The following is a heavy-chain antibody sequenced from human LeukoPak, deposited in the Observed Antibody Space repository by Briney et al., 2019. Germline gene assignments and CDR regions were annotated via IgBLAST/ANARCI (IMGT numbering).Heavy chain of an antibody. Sequence: MASETLSLTCAVYGGSFSGYYWSWIRQPPGKGLEWIGEINHSGSTNYNPSLKSRVTISVDTSNNQFSLKLTSVTAADTAVYYCARTGGSFYFYYYMDVWGKGTTVTVSS. J-gene: IGHJ6*03. CDR1: GGSFSGYY. V-gene: IGHV4-34*01. CDR2: INHSGST. CDR3: ARTGGSFYFYYYMDV. D-gene: IGHD1-26*01.